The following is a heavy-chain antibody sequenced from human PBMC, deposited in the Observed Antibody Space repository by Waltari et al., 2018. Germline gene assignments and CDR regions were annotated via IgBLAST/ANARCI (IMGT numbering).Heavy chain of an antibody. CDR2: GHRGWRT. V-gene: IGHV4-4*02. J-gene: IGHJ4*02. D-gene: IGHD2-15*01. CDR3: ARDRGRGLYLDS. CDR1: W. Sequence: WWVAVRQAARKGVGVIGQGHRGWRTNYNPSLAGGVSISVDTSNHQFSLRMPSPTAADTAIYDCARDRGRGLYLDSWGQGTLVTVSP.